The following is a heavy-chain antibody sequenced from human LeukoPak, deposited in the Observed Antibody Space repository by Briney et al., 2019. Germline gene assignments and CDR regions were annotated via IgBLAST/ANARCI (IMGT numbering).Heavy chain of an antibody. CDR1: GFTFSSYW. CDR2: IKQDGSEK. V-gene: IGHV3-7*01. Sequence: PGGSPRLSCAASGFTFSSYWMSWVRQAPGKGLEWVANIKQDGSEKYYVDSVKGRSTISRDNAKNSLYLQMNSLRAEDTAVYYCARGTLWWLPDYFDYWGQGTLVTVSS. J-gene: IGHJ4*02. D-gene: IGHD5-12*01. CDR3: ARGTLWWLPDYFDY.